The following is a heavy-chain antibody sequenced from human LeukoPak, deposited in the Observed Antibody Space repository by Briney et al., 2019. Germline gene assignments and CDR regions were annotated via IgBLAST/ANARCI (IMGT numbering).Heavy chain of an antibody. Sequence: GGSLRLSCAASGFTFSSYSMNWVRQAPGKGLEWVSSISSSSSYIYYADSVKGRFTISRDNAKNSLYLQMNSLRAEDTAVYYCARDDILTGGTRGAFDIWGQGTMVTVSS. V-gene: IGHV3-21*01. CDR2: ISSSSSYI. CDR1: GFTFSSYS. D-gene: IGHD3-9*01. CDR3: ARDDILTGGTRGAFDI. J-gene: IGHJ3*02.